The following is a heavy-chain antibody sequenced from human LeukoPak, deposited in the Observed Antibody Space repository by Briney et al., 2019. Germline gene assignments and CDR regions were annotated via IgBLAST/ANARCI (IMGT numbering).Heavy chain of an antibody. CDR2: IYYSGST. Sequence: KTSETLSLTCTVSGGSISSSSYYWGWIRQPPGKGLEWIGSIYYSGSTYYNPSLKSRVTISVDTSKNQFSLKLSSVTAADTAVYYCARSRIQHPGYFDLWGRGTLVTVSS. D-gene: IGHD5-18*01. CDR3: ARSRIQHPGYFDL. V-gene: IGHV4-39*07. CDR1: GGSISSSSYY. J-gene: IGHJ2*01.